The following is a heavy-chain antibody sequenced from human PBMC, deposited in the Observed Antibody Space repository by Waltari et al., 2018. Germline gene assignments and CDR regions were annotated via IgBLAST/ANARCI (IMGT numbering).Heavy chain of an antibody. CDR1: GYSISSGYY. V-gene: IGHV4-38-2*01. CDR3: ARRAAIAATGPAYYMDV. CDR2: IYHSGSP. Sequence: QVQLQESGPGLVKPSETLSLTCAVSGYSISSGYYWGWIRQPPGKGLEWIGSIYHSGSPNYNPSLKSAVTISVDTSKNQFSLKLSSVTAADTSVYYCARRAAIAATGPAYYMDVWGKGTTVTVSS. J-gene: IGHJ6*03. D-gene: IGHD6-13*01.